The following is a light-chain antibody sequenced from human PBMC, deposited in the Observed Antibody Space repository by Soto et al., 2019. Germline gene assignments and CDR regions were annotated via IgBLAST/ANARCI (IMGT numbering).Light chain of an antibody. V-gene: IGLV2-14*03. CDR2: DVT. Sequence: SVLTQPASGSGSPGQSITISCTGTSSDVGGYNYVYWYQQHPGKVPKLMIYDVTNRPSGVSNRFSGPKSGNTASLTISGLQAEDEADYYCNSYTSSSTYVFGTGTKVTVL. J-gene: IGLJ1*01. CDR1: SSDVGGYNY. CDR3: NSYTSSSTYV.